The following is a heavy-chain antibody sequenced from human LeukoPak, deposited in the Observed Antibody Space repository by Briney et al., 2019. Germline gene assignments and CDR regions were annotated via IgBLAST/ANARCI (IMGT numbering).Heavy chain of an antibody. V-gene: IGHV3-33*06. CDR3: AKEIMVYAMVYSDF. J-gene: IGHJ4*02. CDR2: IWYDGSNK. Sequence: PGRSLRLSCAATGFTFSSYGMHWVRQAPGKGLEWVAVIWYDGSNKYYADSVKGRFTISRDNSKNTLYLQMNSLRAEDTAVYYCAKEIMVYAMVYSDFWGQGTLVTVSS. CDR1: GFTFSSYG. D-gene: IGHD2-8*01.